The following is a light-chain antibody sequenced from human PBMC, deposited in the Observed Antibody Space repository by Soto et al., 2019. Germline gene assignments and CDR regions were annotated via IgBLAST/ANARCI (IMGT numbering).Light chain of an antibody. J-gene: IGKJ5*01. CDR3: QQSETYPLT. V-gene: IGKV1-5*01. CDR1: QTISTW. Sequence: DIHMTQSPSTLSAFFGDRVTITFRASQTISTWLAWYQHKPGKAPNLLIYDASTLMSGVPSRFSGSGSGTEFTLTISSLQPGDFATYYCQQSETYPLTFGQGTRLEIK. CDR2: DAS.